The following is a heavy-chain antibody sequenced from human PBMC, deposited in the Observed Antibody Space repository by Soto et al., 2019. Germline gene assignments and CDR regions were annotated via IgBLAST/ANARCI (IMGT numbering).Heavy chain of an antibody. CDR2: IHYSGST. D-gene: IGHD3-9*01. CDR1: GGSISGSY. J-gene: IGHJ4*02. V-gene: IGHV4-59*01. Sequence: SETLSLTCTVSGGSISGSYWSWIRQPPGKGLEWIGYIHYSGSTNYNPSLKSRVTISVDTSKNQFSLKLSSVTAADTAVYYCARDRGDFDWSRSFDYWGQGTLVTVSS. CDR3: ARDRGDFDWSRSFDY.